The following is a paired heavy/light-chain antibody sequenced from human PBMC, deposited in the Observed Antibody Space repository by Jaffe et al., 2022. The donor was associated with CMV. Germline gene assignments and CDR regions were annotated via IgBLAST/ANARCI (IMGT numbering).Heavy chain of an antibody. V-gene: IGHV3-53*01. CDR3: ARVSSTPGGSV. D-gene: IGHD1-26*01. J-gene: IGHJ4*02. Sequence: EVQLVESGGGLIQPGGSLRLSCAVSGFIVSSYYMTWVRQAPGKGLECVSVIYSGSTTYYADSVKGRFVVSSDNSKNTVYLQVNSLRTEDTAMYYCARVSSTPGGSVWGQGTLVTVSS. CDR2: IYSGSTT. CDR1: GFIVSSYY.
Light chain of an antibody. CDR2: KVS. CDR1: QSLVHSDGNTY. J-gene: IGKJ1*01. CDR3: MQNTHWPGT. V-gene: IGKV2-30*02. Sequence: DVVMTQSPLSLPVTLGQPASISCSSSQSLVHSDGNTYFSWFQQRPGQSPRRLIYKVSNRDSGVPDRFSGSGSGTDFTLKISRVEAEDVGVYYCMQNTHWPGTFGQGTKVEIK.